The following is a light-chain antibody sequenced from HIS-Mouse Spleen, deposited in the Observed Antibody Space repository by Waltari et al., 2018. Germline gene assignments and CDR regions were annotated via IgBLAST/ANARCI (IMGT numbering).Light chain of an antibody. CDR1: AFPTQY. Sequence: SYELTQPPSVSVSPGQTARIPCSGDAFPTQYAYWYQQKPGQAPVLVIYKDSERPSGIPERFSGSSSGTTVTLTISGVQAEDEADYYCQSADSSGTYVVFGGGTKLTVL. J-gene: IGLJ2*01. CDR2: KDS. CDR3: QSADSSGTYVV. V-gene: IGLV3-25*03.